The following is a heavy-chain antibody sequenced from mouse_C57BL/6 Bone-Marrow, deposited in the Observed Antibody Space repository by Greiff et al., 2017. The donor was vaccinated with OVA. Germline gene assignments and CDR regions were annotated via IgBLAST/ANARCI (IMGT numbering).Heavy chain of an antibody. Sequence: VQLQQPGAELVRPGTSVKLSCKASGYTFTSYWMHWVKQRPGQGLEWIGVIDPSDSYTNYNQKFKGKATLTVDTSSSTAYMQLSSLTSEDSAVYYCGLYYYGTLDYWGQGTTLTVSS. CDR2: IDPSDSYT. D-gene: IGHD1-1*01. CDR3: GLYYYGTLDY. CDR1: GYTFTSYW. V-gene: IGHV1-59*01. J-gene: IGHJ2*01.